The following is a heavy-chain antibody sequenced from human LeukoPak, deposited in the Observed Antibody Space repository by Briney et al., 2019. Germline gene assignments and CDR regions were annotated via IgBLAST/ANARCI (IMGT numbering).Heavy chain of an antibody. CDR2: INPKSGDT. V-gene: IGHV1-2*02. CDR1: GYTFTAYY. CDR3: GRGIQSFDP. J-gene: IGHJ5*02. Sequence: ASVKVSCKASGYTFTAYYIHWVRQAPGEGLEWMGWINPKSGDTNYAQKFRDRVTMTRDTSTTTAYMELRRLRSDDTAVYYCGRGIQSFDPWGQGTLVTVSS.